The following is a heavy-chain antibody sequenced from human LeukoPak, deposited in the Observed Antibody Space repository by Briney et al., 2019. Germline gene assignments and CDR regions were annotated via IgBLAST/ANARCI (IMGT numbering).Heavy chain of an antibody. Sequence: PGGSLRLSCAASGFTFSSYAMSWVRQAPGKGLEWVSAISGSGGSTYYADSVKGRFTISRDNSKNTLYLQMNSLRAEDTAVYYCARSEGYDILTGFDYWGQGTLVTVSS. CDR1: GFTFSSYA. V-gene: IGHV3-23*01. J-gene: IGHJ4*02. D-gene: IGHD3-9*01. CDR3: ARSEGYDILTGFDY. CDR2: ISGSGGST.